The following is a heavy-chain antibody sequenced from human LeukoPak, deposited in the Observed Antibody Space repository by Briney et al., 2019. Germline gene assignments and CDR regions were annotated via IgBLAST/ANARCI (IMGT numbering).Heavy chain of an antibody. CDR3: VRRLRGFDY. CDR1: GGSISSSSYY. V-gene: IGHV4-39*01. Sequence: SETLSLTCTVSGGSISSSSYYWGWIRQPPGKGLEWIGSIHYSGSTYYNPSLKSRVTISVDTSKNQFSLKLSSVTAADTAVYYCVRRLRGFDYWGQGTLVTVSS. CDR2: IHYSGST. J-gene: IGHJ4*02. D-gene: IGHD6-19*01.